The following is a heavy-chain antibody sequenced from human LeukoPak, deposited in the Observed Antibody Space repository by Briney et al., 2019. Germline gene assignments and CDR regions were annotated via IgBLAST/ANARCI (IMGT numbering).Heavy chain of an antibody. CDR1: GYTFTSYG. D-gene: IGHD6-13*01. CDR3: ARDFRYSSSSGAFDI. J-gene: IGHJ3*02. V-gene: IGHV1-18*01. Sequence: ASVKVSCKASGYTFTSYGISWVRQAPGQGLEWMGWISAYNGNTNYAQKLQGRVTMTTDTSTSTAYMELSRLRSDDTAVYYCARDFRYSSSSGAFDIWGQGTMVTVSS. CDR2: ISAYNGNT.